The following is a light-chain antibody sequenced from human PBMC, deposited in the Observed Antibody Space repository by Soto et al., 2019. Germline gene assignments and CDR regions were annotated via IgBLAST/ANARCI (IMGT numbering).Light chain of an antibody. Sequence: EIVMTQFPATLSKSPGESATFSCRASQSISTKLAWYQQRPGQALRLLMYGASTGATGIPARFSGSGSGTEFTLTISSLQSEDFAVYYCQQYSSWVWTFGQGTKVEIK. V-gene: IGKV3-15*01. J-gene: IGKJ1*01. CDR1: QSISTK. CDR2: GAS. CDR3: QQYSSWVWT.